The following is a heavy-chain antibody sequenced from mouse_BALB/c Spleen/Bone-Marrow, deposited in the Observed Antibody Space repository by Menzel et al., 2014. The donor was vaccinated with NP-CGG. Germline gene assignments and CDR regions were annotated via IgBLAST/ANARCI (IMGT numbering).Heavy chain of an antibody. Sequence: DVKLVESGPELVKPGASVKISCKTSGYTFTEYTIHWVKQSHGKSLEWIGNINPNIGGTTYNQKFKGKATLTVDMSSSTAYMDLRSLTSEDSAVHYCARGRFAYWGQGTLVTVSA. J-gene: IGHJ3*01. CDR2: INPNIGGT. CDR3: ARGRFAY. CDR1: GYTFTEYT. V-gene: IGHV1-18*01.